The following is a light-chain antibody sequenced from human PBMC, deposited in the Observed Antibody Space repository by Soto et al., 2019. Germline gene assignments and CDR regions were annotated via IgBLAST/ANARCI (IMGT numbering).Light chain of an antibody. CDR2: AAS. CDR3: QHSHSHPYT. Sequence: DIQMTQSPSSLSASVGDRVIITCRASHNIDNSLNWYQQKPGKAPKPLIYAASSLKSGVPSRFSGSGSGTEFTLTISSLRPEDFATYSCQHSHSHPYTFGQGTKLEIK. J-gene: IGKJ2*01. CDR1: HNIDNS. V-gene: IGKV1-39*01.